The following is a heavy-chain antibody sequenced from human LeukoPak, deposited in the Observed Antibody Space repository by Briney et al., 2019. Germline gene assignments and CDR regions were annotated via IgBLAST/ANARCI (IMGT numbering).Heavy chain of an antibody. CDR3: ARDHGIPGSGSYKFDY. CDR2: ISSASTYI. J-gene: IGHJ4*02. D-gene: IGHD3-10*01. CDR1: GFTFSSYS. V-gene: IGHV3-21*06. Sequence: GGSLRLSCAPSGFTFSSYSMNWVRQAPGKGLEWVSSISSASTYIYYADSVKGRFTISRDYAKNLLYLQMNSLRVEDTAVYYCARDHGIPGSGSYKFDYWGQGTLVTVSS.